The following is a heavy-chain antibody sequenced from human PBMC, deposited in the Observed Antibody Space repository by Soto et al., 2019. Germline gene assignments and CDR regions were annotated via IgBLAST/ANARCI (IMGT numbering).Heavy chain of an antibody. Sequence: ASETLSLTCFVSGDSINNTYWWSWVRQAPEKGLEWIGEIYHTGGRSYMPSLRGRITLSVDTSKNQFSLKLTSVTAADTAVYYRERAVYWATADCWEDVHYYTSEVWGQGAAV. CDR3: ERAVYWATADCWEDVHYYTSEV. V-gene: IGHV4-4*02. D-gene: IGHD2-21*02. J-gene: IGHJ6*02. CDR2: IYHTGGR. CDR1: GDSINNTYW.